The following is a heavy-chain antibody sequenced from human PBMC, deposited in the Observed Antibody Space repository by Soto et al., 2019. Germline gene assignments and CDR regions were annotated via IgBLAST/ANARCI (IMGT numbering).Heavy chain of an antibody. D-gene: IGHD6-13*01. Sequence: PGESLKISCKGSGYSFTSYWIGWVRQMPGKGLEWMGIIYPGDSDTRYSPSFQGQVTISADKSISTAYLQWSSLKASDTAMYYCATSSIAAAGTVATDAFDIWGQGTMVTVSS. V-gene: IGHV5-51*01. CDR3: ATSSIAAAGTVATDAFDI. CDR1: GYSFTSYW. J-gene: IGHJ3*02. CDR2: IYPGDSDT.